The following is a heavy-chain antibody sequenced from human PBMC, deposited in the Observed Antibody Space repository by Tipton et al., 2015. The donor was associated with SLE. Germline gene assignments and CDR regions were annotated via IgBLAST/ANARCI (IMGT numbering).Heavy chain of an antibody. J-gene: IGHJ5*02. CDR3: ARVMGGTHNL. D-gene: IGHD1-1*01. Sequence: SLRLSCAASGFTFSNYYMSWIRQAPGKGLEWVSYISSSGTIIYYADSVKGRFTVSRDSDSLYLQMNSLGVEDTAVYYCARVMGGTHNLWGQGTLVTVSS. CDR1: GFTFSNYY. V-gene: IGHV3-11*01. CDR2: ISSSGTII.